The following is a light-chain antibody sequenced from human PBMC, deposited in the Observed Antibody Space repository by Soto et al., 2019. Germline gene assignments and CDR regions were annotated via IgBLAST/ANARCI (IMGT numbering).Light chain of an antibody. J-gene: IGKJ5*01. CDR3: QQRDSWPIT. CDR2: GAS. CDR1: QSFDSY. Sequence: EIVLTQSPSSLSSSAGERATLSWRASQSFDSYLVWYQQKTVQAPRLLIFGASNRATGIPARFSGSGYGTDFNLTINSLETDDFAVYYCQQRDSWPITFGQGTRLEIK. V-gene: IGKV3-11*01.